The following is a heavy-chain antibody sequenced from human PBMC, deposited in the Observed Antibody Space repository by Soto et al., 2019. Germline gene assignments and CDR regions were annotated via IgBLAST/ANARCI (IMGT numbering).Heavy chain of an antibody. CDR2: IKMDASEK. V-gene: IGHV3-7*01. CDR1: GFTFGSYW. Sequence: PGGSLRLSCAASGFTFGSYWMSWVRQAPGKGLEWLATIKMDASEKKYVDSVKGRFTMSRDNAKNSLYLQMDSLRAEDTAVYHCAGDSGYGSGASANHYLDYWGHGTLVTVSS. J-gene: IGHJ4*01. CDR3: AGDSGYGSGASANHYLDY. D-gene: IGHD3-10*01.